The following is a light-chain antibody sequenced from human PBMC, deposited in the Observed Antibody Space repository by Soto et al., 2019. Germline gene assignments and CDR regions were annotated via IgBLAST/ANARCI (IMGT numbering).Light chain of an antibody. CDR1: QSVSSY. CDR2: GAS. Sequence: EIVMTQSPGTLSLSPGERATLSCRASQSVSSYLAWYQQKPGQAPRLLMYGASSRATGIPDRFSGSGSGTDFTLTIRTLEPEDFAVYYCQQYGSSPRTFGQGTKVDIK. J-gene: IGKJ1*01. CDR3: QQYGSSPRT. V-gene: IGKV3-20*01.